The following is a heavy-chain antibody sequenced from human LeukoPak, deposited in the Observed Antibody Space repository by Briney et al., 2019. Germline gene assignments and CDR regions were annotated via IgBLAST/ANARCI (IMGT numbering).Heavy chain of an antibody. J-gene: IGHJ4*02. CDR1: GFTFSSYG. Sequence: GRSLRLSCAASGFTFSSYGMHWVRQAPGKGLEWVAVISYDGSNKYYADSVKGRFTISRDNSKNTLYLQMNSLRAEDTAVYYCARRGYSYGLDYWGQGTLVTVSS. CDR2: ISYDGSNK. D-gene: IGHD5-18*01. V-gene: IGHV3-30*03. CDR3: ARRGYSYGLDY.